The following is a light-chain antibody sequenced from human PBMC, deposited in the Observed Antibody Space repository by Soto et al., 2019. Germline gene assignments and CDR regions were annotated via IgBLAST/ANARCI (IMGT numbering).Light chain of an antibody. Sequence: QSVLTQPPSVSGAPGQRVTISCTGSSSNNGAGYDVHWYQQLPGTAPKLLIYGNSNRPSGVPDRFSGSKSGTSASLAITGLQAEDEADYYCQSYDSSLSGPCVFGTGTKVTV. CDR3: QSYDSSLSGPCV. V-gene: IGLV1-40*01. CDR2: GNS. CDR1: SSNNGAGYD. J-gene: IGLJ1*01.